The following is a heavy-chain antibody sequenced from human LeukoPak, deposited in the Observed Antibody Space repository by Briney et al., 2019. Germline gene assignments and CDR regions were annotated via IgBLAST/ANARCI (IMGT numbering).Heavy chain of an antibody. V-gene: IGHV3-49*03. J-gene: IGHJ5*02. D-gene: IGHD5-12*01. CDR1: GFTFGDYA. Sequence: GGSLRLSCTASGFTFGDYAMSWFRQAPGKGLEWVGFIRSKAYGGTTEYAASVKGRFTISRDDSKSIAYLQMNSLKTEDTAVYYCTRVGERGYSGYEPGGWFDPWGQGTLVTVSS. CDR3: TRVGERGYSGYEPGGWFDP. CDR2: IRSKAYGGTT.